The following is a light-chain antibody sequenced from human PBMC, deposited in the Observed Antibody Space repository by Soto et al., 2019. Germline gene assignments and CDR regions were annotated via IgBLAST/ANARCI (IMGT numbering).Light chain of an antibody. CDR3: QQTFSPAVT. CDR2: DAS. Sequence: DIHVTQSPSSLSAAVGDRVTITSRASQAILTYLNWLQQKAGKAPEVLIYDASGLRSGVPSRFSGSGSATEFTLPITSLQREDAGTYFCQQTFSPAVTFGGGTKV. V-gene: IGKV1-39*01. CDR1: QAILTY. J-gene: IGKJ4*01.